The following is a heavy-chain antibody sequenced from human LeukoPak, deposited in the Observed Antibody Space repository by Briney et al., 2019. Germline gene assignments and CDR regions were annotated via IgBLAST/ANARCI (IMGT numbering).Heavy chain of an antibody. CDR2: ISSSGTSI. CDR1: GFTFSNYS. D-gene: IGHD3-16*01. V-gene: IGHV3-21*01. Sequence: GSLRLSCAASGFTFSNYSLNWVRQAPGEGLVWVSSISSSGTSIYYADSVKGRFTISRDNAKNSLYLQMNSLRAGDTAVYYCARGGSQFDFWGQGTLVTVSS. CDR3: ARGGSQFDF. J-gene: IGHJ4*02.